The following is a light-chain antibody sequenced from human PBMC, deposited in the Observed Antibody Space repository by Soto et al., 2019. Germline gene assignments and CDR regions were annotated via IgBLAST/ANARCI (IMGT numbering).Light chain of an antibody. CDR2: GAS. V-gene: IGKV3-15*01. Sequence: MTQSPDTLPLPPGESATLSYRASQSISSYFALYQQKPDPAPRLLXDGASARATGIRARFSGSGSGTEFTLTISSLQSEDFAVYYWQQYNNWPPPITFGQGTRLEIK. CDR1: QSISSY. J-gene: IGKJ5*01. CDR3: QQYNNWPPPIT.